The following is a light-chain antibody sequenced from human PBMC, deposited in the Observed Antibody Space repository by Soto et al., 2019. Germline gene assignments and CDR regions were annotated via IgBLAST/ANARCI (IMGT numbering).Light chain of an antibody. CDR2: LGS. J-gene: IGKJ2*01. Sequence: DIVMTQSPLSLPVTPGEPASISCRSSQSLLHSNGYNYLDWYLQKPGQSPQLLIYLGSNRASGVPDRFSGSGSGTDFTLKISRVEAEDVGVYYCMQAIQIPMYTFGQGTKVDIK. CDR1: QSLLHSNGYNY. CDR3: MQAIQIPMYT. V-gene: IGKV2-28*01.